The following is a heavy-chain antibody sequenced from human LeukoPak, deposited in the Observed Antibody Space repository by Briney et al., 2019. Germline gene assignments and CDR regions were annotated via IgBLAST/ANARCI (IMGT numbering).Heavy chain of an antibody. D-gene: IGHD2-2*01. Sequence: SETLSLTCTVSGGSISSGSYYWSWIRQPAGKGLEWIGRIYTSGSTNYNPSLKSRVTIPVDTSKNQFSLKLSSVTAADTAVYYCSRTYCSSTSCPSDYWGQGTLVTVSS. V-gene: IGHV4-61*02. CDR1: GGSISSGSYY. CDR3: SRTYCSSTSCPSDY. J-gene: IGHJ4*02. CDR2: IYTSGST.